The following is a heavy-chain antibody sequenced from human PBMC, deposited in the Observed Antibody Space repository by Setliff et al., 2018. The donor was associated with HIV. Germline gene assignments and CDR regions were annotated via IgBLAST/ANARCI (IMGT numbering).Heavy chain of an antibody. CDR3: ARGGPTVAYGVDV. CDR1: GASVNSHY. J-gene: IGHJ6*02. D-gene: IGHD4-17*01. Sequence: TLSLTCTVSGASVNSHYWAWIRQPPGKGLEWIGSLYYSGNTNYNPSLKSRVTISADTSNNQFSLKVNSVTAADTAIYYCARGGPTVAYGVDVWGQGTTVTVSS. V-gene: IGHV4-59*02. CDR2: LYYSGNT.